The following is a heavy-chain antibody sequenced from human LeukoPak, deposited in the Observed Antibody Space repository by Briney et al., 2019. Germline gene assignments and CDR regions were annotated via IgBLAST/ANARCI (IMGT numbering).Heavy chain of an antibody. Sequence: ASVKVSCKASGYTFTCYYMHWVRQAPGQGLEWMGRINPNSGGTNYAQKFQGRVTMTRDTSISTAYMELSRLRSDDTAVYYCARVYCSGGSCHNWFDPWGQGTLVTVSS. CDR2: INPNSGGT. CDR1: GYTFTCYY. D-gene: IGHD2-15*01. J-gene: IGHJ5*02. V-gene: IGHV1-2*06. CDR3: ARVYCSGGSCHNWFDP.